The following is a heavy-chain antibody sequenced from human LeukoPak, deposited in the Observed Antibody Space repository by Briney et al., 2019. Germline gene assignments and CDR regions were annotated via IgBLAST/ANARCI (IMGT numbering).Heavy chain of an antibody. CDR1: GDSIRSGDAY. J-gene: IGHJ6*02. CDR3: ARLPITKRAMDA. V-gene: IGHV4-39*01. D-gene: IGHD3-3*01. Sequence: SETLSLTCSVSGDSIRSGDAYWGWIRQSPLKGLEWIASIYYVGSPHYNPSLNSRRVTMSVDTAKNQFSLKLTSVTAADTAVYYCARLPITKRAMDAWGQGTTVTVSS. CDR2: IYYVGSP.